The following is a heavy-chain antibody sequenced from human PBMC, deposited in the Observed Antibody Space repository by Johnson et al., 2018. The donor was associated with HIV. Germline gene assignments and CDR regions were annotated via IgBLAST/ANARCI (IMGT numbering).Heavy chain of an antibody. J-gene: IGHJ3*02. V-gene: IGHV3-9*01. CDR1: GFTFDDYA. D-gene: IGHD6-25*01. CDR2: ISWNSGSI. Sequence: VQLVASGGGLVQPGRSLRLSCAASGFTFDDYAMHWVRQAPGKGLEWVSGISWNSGSIGYADSVKGRFTISRDNAKNSLYLQMNSLRAEDTALYYCAKDTNMGSGGFVDGFDIWGQGTMVTVSS. CDR3: AKDTNMGSGGFVDGFDI.